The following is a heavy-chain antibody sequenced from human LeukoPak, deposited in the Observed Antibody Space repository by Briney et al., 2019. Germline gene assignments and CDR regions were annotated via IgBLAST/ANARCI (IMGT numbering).Heavy chain of an antibody. CDR3: ARGPTDKAVDGIFFGH. J-gene: IGHJ4*02. CDR2: IYSGGRT. V-gene: IGHV3-53*01. CDR1: GFTVSSTY. D-gene: IGHD6-19*01. Sequence: GGSLRLSCTPSGFTVSSTYISWVRQAPGKGLEWVSVIYSGGRTDYTDSVKDRFTISRDASMNTVFLQMNSLRVEDTAVYHCARGPTDKAVDGIFFGHWGQGTVVTVSS.